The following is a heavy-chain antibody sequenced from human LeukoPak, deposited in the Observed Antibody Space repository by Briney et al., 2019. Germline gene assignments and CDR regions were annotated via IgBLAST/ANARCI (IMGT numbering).Heavy chain of an antibody. Sequence: GGSLRLSCAASGFTFSSYEMSCVRQGPGKGLGWGSYISIIGSIIYYADSVKGRFTISRDNATNSLYLQMNSLRAEDTAVYYCARFGVPGVYYMDVWGKGTTVTISS. CDR1: GFTFSSYE. J-gene: IGHJ6*03. D-gene: IGHD3-16*01. CDR3: ARFGVPGVYYMDV. V-gene: IGHV3-48*03. CDR2: ISIIGSII.